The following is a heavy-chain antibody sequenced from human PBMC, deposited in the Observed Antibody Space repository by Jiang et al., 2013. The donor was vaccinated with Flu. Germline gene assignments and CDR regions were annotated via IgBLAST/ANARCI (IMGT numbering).Heavy chain of an antibody. V-gene: IGHV1-46*03. J-gene: IGHJ4*02. Sequence: GAEVKKPGASVRVSCKASGYVFTAYYMYWVRQAPGQGLEWMGIINPSGGSTTYAQRFQGRVTMTRDTSTKTLYMELSSLRSEDTALYYCARDTPPDYWGQGTLVTVSS. CDR1: GYVFTAYY. CDR3: ARDTPPDY. CDR2: INPSGGST.